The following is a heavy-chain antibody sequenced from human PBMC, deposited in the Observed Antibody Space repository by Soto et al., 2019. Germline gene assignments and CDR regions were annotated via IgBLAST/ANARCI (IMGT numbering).Heavy chain of an antibody. CDR3: ARGGRSGDY. CDR2: IKQDGSEK. Sequence: EVQLVESGGGLVQPGGSLRLSCAASGCTFSSYWMSWVRQAPGKGLEWVANIKQDGSEKYYVDSVKGRFTISRDNAKNSLYLQMNSLRAEDTAVYYCARGGRSGDYWGQGTLVTVSS. CDR1: GCTFSSYW. V-gene: IGHV3-7*01. J-gene: IGHJ4*02. D-gene: IGHD2-15*01.